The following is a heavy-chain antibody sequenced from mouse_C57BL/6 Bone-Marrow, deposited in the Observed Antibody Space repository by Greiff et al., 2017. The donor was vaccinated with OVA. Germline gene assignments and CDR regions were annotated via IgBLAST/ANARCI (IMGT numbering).Heavy chain of an antibody. Sequence: EVQLQQSGPELVKPGASVKISCKASGYTFTDYYMNWVKQSHGKSLEWIGDINPNNGGTSYNQKFKGKATLTVDKSSSTAYMELRSLTSEDSAVYYCARADWVLYYFDYWGQGTTLTVSS. CDR2: INPNNGGT. CDR3: ARADWVLYYFDY. J-gene: IGHJ2*01. D-gene: IGHD4-1*01. CDR1: GYTFTDYY. V-gene: IGHV1-26*01.